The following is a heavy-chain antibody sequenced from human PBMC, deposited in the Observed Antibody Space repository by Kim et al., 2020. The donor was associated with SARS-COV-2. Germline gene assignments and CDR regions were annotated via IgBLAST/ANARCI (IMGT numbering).Heavy chain of an antibody. D-gene: IGHD2-2*01. Sequence: GGSLRLSCAASGFTFSSYAMSWVRQAPGKGLEWVSAISGSGGSTYYADSVKGRFTISRDNSKNTLYLQMNSLRAEDTAVYYCAKDPTDCSSTSCWPELPSDAWGQGTLVTVSS. CDR2: ISGSGGST. V-gene: IGHV3-23*01. J-gene: IGHJ4*02. CDR3: AKDPTDCSSTSCWPELPSDA. CDR1: GFTFSSYA.